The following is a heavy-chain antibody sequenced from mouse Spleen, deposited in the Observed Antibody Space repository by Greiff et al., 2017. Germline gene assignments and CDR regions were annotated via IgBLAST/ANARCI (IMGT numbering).Heavy chain of an antibody. CDR2: IDPSDSYT. Sequence: QVQLQQPGAELVRPGTSVKLSCKASGYTFTSYWMHWVKQRPGQGLEWIGVIDPSDSYTNYNQKFKGKATLTVDTSSSTAYMQLSSLTSEDSAVYYCAKGPHYYGSSYWYFDVWGAGTTVTVSS. CDR1: GYTFTSYW. D-gene: IGHD1-1*01. V-gene: IGHV1-59*01. CDR3: AKGPHYYGSSYWYFDV. J-gene: IGHJ1*01.